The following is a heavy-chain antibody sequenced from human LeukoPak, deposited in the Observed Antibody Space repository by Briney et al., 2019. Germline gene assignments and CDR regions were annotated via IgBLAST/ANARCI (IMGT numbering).Heavy chain of an antibody. CDR1: GGSFSGGGTY. V-gene: IGHV4-61*02. CDR2: VYASGST. Sequence: TTSETLSLTCTVSGGSFSGGGTYWNWIRQSAEKGLEWIGRVYASGSTNYNPSLQSRVTISVDTSKNQFSLRLTSVTVADTAVYYCARGVRIAASGTWFDPWGQGTLVTVSS. J-gene: IGHJ5*02. D-gene: IGHD6-13*01. CDR3: ARGVRIAASGTWFDP.